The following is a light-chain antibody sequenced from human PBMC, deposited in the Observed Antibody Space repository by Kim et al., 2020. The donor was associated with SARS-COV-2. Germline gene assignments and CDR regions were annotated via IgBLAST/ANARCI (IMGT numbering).Light chain of an antibody. CDR3: QYYGDSLT. CDR1: QSVGSSY. J-gene: IGKJ4*01. CDR2: GAS. V-gene: IGKV3-20*01. Sequence: EVALTQSPDTLSLSPGEGATLSCRASQSVGSSYLAWYQQKPGQAPRHLIYGASRRATGIPDMFSGSGSGTDFTLDISRLEPEDFAVYYCQYYGDSLTFGGGTKVDIK.